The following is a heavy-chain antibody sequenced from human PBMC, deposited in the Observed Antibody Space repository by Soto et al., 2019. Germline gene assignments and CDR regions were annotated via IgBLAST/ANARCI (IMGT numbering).Heavy chain of an antibody. CDR2: IGTAGDP. CDR1: GFTFSSYD. V-gene: IGHV3-13*05. Sequence: VGSLRLSCAASGFTFSSYDMHWVRQATGKGLEWVSAIGTAGDPYYPGSVKGRFTISRENAKNSLYLQMNSLRAGDTAVYYCARGAYCSSTSCYTDDYYYGMDVWGQGTTVTVSS. J-gene: IGHJ6*02. D-gene: IGHD2-2*02. CDR3: ARGAYCSSTSCYTDDYYYGMDV.